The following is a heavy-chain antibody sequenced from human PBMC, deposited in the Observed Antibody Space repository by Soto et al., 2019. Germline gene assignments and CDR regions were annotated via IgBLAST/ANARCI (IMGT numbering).Heavy chain of an antibody. Sequence: ASVKVSCKASGYSFTGYYIHWVRQAPGQGLEWMGWINPNSGGTNYPQKFQGRVTMTRDTSISTVYMELTSLRSDDAAVYYCAKDWRYSNYGGYAVDVWVRGTMVTVSS. D-gene: IGHD4-4*01. CDR3: AKDWRYSNYGGYAVDV. CDR1: GYSFTGYY. J-gene: IGHJ6*02. V-gene: IGHV1-2*02. CDR2: INPNSGGT.